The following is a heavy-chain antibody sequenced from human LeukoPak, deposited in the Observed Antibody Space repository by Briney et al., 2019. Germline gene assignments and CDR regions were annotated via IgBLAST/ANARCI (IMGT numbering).Heavy chain of an antibody. CDR3: ARDPSQSSRVAAAGTHFDY. J-gene: IGHJ4*02. D-gene: IGHD6-13*01. V-gene: IGHV4-4*07. CDR2: IYTSGST. CDR1: GGSISSYY. Sequence: NPSETLSLTCTVSGGSISSYYWSWIRQPAGKGLEWIGRIYTSGSTNYNPSLKSRVTMSVDTSKNQFSLKLSSVTAADTAVYYCARDPSQSSRVAAAGTHFDYWGQGNLVTVSS.